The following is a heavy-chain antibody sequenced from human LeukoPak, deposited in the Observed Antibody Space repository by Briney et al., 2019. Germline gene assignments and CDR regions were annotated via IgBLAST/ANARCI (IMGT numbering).Heavy chain of an antibody. J-gene: IGHJ4*02. CDR1: GFTFSSYA. CDR2: ISDTGATT. V-gene: IGHV3-23*01. D-gene: IGHD2-8*01. CDR3: AKDTSIGRYCTNGVCSPFDY. Sequence: PGGSLRLSCAGSGFTFSSYAMSWVRQAPGKGLEWVSAISDTGATTYDADSVKGRVTIPRDNSRSTLYLQMNSLRAEDTALYYCAKDTSIGRYCTNGVCSPFDYWGQGTLVTVSS.